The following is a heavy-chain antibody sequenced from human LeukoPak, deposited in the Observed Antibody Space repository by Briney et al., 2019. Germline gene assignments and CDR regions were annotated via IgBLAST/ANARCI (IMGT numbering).Heavy chain of an antibody. Sequence: SETLSLTCAVYGGSFIGYYWGWIRQPAGKGLEWIGEINHSGSTNYNPSLKSRVTISVDTSKNQFSLKLSSVTAADTAVYYCARGRPGWTTMVRGVMTYWGQGTLVTVSS. CDR3: ARGRPGWTTMVRGVMTY. D-gene: IGHD3-10*01. CDR2: INHSGST. J-gene: IGHJ4*02. CDR1: GGSFIGYY. V-gene: IGHV4-34*01.